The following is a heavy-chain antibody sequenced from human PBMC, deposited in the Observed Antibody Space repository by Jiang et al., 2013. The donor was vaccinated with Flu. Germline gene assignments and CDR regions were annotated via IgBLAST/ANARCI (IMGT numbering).Heavy chain of an antibody. CDR2: IYWNDDK. D-gene: IGHD5-24*01. J-gene: IGHJ4*02. Sequence: KPTQTLTLTCTFSGFSLSTSGVGVGWIRQPPGKALEWLALIYWNDDKRYSPSLKSRLTITKDTSKNQVVLTMTNMDPVDTATYYCAHIPVEMATTVFDYWGQGTLVTVSS. V-gene: IGHV2-5*01. CDR1: GFSLSTSGVG. CDR3: AHIPVEMATTVFDY.